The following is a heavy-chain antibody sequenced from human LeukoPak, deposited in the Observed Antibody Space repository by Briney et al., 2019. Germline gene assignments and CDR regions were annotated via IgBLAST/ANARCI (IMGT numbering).Heavy chain of an antibody. V-gene: IGHV4-61*08. D-gene: IGHD2-2*02. CDR2: IYYSGST. CDR3: ARVRYCSSTSCYRGRYWYFDL. CDR1: GGSISSGDYY. J-gene: IGHJ2*01. Sequence: SETLSLTCTVSGGSISSGDYYWSWIRQPPGKGLEWIGYIYYSGSTNYNPSLKSRVTISVDTSKNQFSLKLSSVTAADTAVYYCARVRYCSSTSCYRGRYWYFDLWGRGTLVTVSS.